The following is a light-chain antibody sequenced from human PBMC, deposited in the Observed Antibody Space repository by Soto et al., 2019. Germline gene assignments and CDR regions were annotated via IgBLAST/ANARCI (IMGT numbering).Light chain of an antibody. J-gene: IGLJ1*01. CDR2: SND. CDR3: ATWDDSLFGHV. V-gene: IGLV1-44*01. Sequence: QSALTQPPSASATPGQRVTISCSGRGSDVGGNTVNWYQQFPGAAPKLLIYSNDQRPSGVPDRFSASKSGTSASLAISGLQSEDEADYYCATWDDSLFGHVFGTGTKVTVL. CDR1: GSDVGGNT.